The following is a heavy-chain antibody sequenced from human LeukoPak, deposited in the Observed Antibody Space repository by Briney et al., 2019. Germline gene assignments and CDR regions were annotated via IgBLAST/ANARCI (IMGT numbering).Heavy chain of an antibody. V-gene: IGHV1-2*02. Sequence: ASVKVSCTASGYTFTGYYMHWVRQAPGQGLEWMGWINPNSGGTNYAQKFQGRVTMTRDTSISTAYMELSGLRSDDTAVYYCARAAKGYCSGGSCYSIYYWGQGTLVTVSS. CDR3: ARAAKGYCSGGSCYSIYY. CDR2: INPNSGGT. J-gene: IGHJ4*02. CDR1: GYTFTGYY. D-gene: IGHD2-15*01.